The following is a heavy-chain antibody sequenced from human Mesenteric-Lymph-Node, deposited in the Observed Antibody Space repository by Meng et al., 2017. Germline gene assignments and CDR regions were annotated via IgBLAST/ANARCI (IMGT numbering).Heavy chain of an antibody. CDR1: GGSIATSVYY. Sequence: QRSGPGVVKPSGARSLPFRVSGGSIATSVYYWGWTRQPPGKGLEWIGSIGHSGITYYTPSLKSRVTVSIDTSKSQFSLKLTSVTAADTAVYYCVRSSGWVRTGFDPWGQGTLVTVSS. CDR2: IGHSGIT. CDR3: VRSSGWVRTGFDP. J-gene: IGHJ5*02. V-gene: IGHV4-39*01. D-gene: IGHD6-19*01.